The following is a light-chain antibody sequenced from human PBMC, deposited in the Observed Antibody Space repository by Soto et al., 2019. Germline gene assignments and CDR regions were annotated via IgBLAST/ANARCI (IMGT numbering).Light chain of an antibody. J-gene: IGLJ3*02. CDR2: EVS. V-gene: IGLV2-14*01. Sequence: QSALTQPASVSGSPGQSITISCTGTSSDVGGYNYVSWYQQHPGKAPKLRIYEVSNRPSGVSNRFSGSKSGNTASLTVSGLQAEAEADYYCSSYTSSSTLVFGGGTQLTVL. CDR3: SSYTSSSTLV. CDR1: SSDVGGYNY.